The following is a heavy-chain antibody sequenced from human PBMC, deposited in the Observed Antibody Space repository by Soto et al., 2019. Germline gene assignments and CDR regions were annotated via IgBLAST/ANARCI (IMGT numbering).Heavy chain of an antibody. V-gene: IGHV4-34*01. CDR2: INHSGST. CDR3: AGPRTDYDFWSGKYYMDV. D-gene: IGHD3-3*01. CDR1: GGSFSGYY. Sequence: SETLSLTCAVYGGSFSGYYWSWIRQPPGKGLEWIGEINHSGSTNYNPSLKSRVTISVDTSKNQFSLKLSSVTAADTAVYYCAGPRTDYDFWSGKYYMDVWGKGTTVTGSS. J-gene: IGHJ6*03.